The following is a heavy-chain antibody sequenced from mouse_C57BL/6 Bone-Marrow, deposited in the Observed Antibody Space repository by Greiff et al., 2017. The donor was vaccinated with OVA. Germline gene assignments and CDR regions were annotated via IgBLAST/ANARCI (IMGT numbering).Heavy chain of an antibody. CDR2: IYPGSGNT. V-gene: IGHV1-76*01. CDR1: GYTFTDYY. J-gene: IGHJ3*01. Sequence: QVQLQQSGAELVRPGASVTLSCKASGYTFTDYYINWVKQRPGQGLEWIARIYPGSGNTYYNEKFKGKATLTAEKSSSTAYMQLSSLTSEDSAVYFCARETEFAYWGQGTLVTVSA. CDR3: ARETEFAY.